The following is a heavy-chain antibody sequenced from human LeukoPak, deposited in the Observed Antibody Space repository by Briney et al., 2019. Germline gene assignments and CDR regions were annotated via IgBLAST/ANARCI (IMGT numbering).Heavy chain of an antibody. J-gene: IGHJ5*02. CDR1: GYTFTSYY. CDR2: INPSGGST. D-gene: IGHD4-11*01. V-gene: IGHV1-46*01. CDR3: AREATTVNNWFDP. Sequence: ASVKVSCKASGYTFTSYYMHWVRQAPGQGLEWMGIINPSGGSTSYAQKFQGRVTMTSDMSTSTVYMELRSLRSEDTAVYYCAREATTVNNWFDPWGQGTLVTVSS.